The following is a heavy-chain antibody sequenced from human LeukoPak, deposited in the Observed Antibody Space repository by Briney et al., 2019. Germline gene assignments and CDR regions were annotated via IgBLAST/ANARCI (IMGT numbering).Heavy chain of an antibody. Sequence: GGSLRLSCAASGFTFSSYAMSWARQAPGKGLEWVSAISGSGGSTYYADSVKGRFTISRDNSKNTLYLQMNSLRAEDTAVYYCAKVRSTMIVVGANSDYWGQGTLVTVSS. V-gene: IGHV3-23*01. D-gene: IGHD3-22*01. J-gene: IGHJ4*02. CDR3: AKVRSTMIVVGANSDY. CDR2: ISGSGGST. CDR1: GFTFSSYA.